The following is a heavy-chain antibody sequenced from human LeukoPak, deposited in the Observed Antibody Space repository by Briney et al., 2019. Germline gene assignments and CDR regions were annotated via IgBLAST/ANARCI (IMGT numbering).Heavy chain of an antibody. J-gene: IGHJ4*02. V-gene: IGHV3-23*01. Sequence: PGGSLRLSCGASGFTFSNYAMSWVRQAPGKGLEWVSTSSGNGGSTYYGDSVKGRFTISRDNSKNTLYLQMNSLRAEDTAVYYCAKSFIVVVVAASDYWGQGTLVTVSS. CDR1: GFTFSNYA. CDR2: SSGNGGST. D-gene: IGHD2-15*01. CDR3: AKSFIVVVVAASDY.